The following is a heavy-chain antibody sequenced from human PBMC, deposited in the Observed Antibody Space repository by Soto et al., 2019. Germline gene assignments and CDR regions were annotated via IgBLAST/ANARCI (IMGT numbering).Heavy chain of an antibody. J-gene: IGHJ4*02. V-gene: IGHV4-39*01. Sequence: PSETLSLTYTVSGGSISSSSYYWGWIRQPPGKGLEWIGSIYYSGSTYYNPSLKSRVTISVDTSKNQFSLKLSSVTAADTAVYYCARHGRIAAAGKHYYFDYWGQGTLVTIS. D-gene: IGHD6-13*01. CDR2: IYYSGST. CDR1: GGSISSSSYY. CDR3: ARHGRIAAAGKHYYFDY.